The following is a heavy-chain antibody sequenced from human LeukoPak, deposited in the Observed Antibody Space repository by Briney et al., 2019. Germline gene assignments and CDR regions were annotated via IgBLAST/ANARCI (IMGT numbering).Heavy chain of an antibody. D-gene: IGHD3-22*01. V-gene: IGHV3-23*01. CDR1: GITLSNYG. Sequence: GGSLRLSCAVSGITLSNYGMSWVRQAPGKGLEWVAGISDSGGRTNYADSVKGRFTISRDNPKNTLYLQMNSLRAEDTAVYFCAKRGVVIRVILVGFHKEAYYFDSWGQGALITVSS. CDR2: ISDSGGRT. J-gene: IGHJ4*02. CDR3: AKRGVVIRVILVGFHKEAYYFDS.